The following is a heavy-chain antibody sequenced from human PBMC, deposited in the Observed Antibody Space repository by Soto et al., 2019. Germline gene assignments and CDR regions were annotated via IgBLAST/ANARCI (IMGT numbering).Heavy chain of an antibody. D-gene: IGHD3-22*01. Sequence: SETLSLTCAVYGGSFGGYYRSWIRQPPGKGLEWIGEINHSGSTNHNPSLKSRVTISVDTSKNQFSLKLSSVTAADTAVYYCARERYYDSSGYDYWGQGTLVTVSS. CDR3: ARERYYDSSGYDY. CDR2: INHSGST. V-gene: IGHV4-34*01. CDR1: GGSFGGYY. J-gene: IGHJ4*02.